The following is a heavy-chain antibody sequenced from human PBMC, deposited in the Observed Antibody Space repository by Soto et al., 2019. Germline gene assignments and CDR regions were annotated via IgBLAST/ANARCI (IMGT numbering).Heavy chain of an antibody. CDR3: AKSRSLWAASLHA. CDR1: GYTFIDYY. Sequence: VQSGAEVKRPGASVKVSCKASGYTFIDYYLFWVRQAPGQGLEWVAWINPNSGGTTYAQKFQGRVTMTRDTSINTVYLELTGLQSDDTAVYFCAKSRSLWAASLHAWGQGTLVTVSS. J-gene: IGHJ5*02. V-gene: IGHV1-2*02. CDR2: INPNSGGT. D-gene: IGHD3-16*01.